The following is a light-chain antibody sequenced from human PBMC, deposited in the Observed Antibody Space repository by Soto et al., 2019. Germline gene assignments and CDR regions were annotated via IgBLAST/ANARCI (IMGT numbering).Light chain of an antibody. Sequence: DFRMTQSPSTLSASVAYRFTITCRASQNIRSRLAWFQQKPGKAPKLLIYDASSLESGVPQRFSGSGSGTEFTLTISSLQTDDFSTYYCQQYHSYWTFGQGTKVDIK. CDR2: DAS. CDR1: QNIRSR. J-gene: IGKJ1*01. V-gene: IGKV1-5*01. CDR3: QQYHSYWT.